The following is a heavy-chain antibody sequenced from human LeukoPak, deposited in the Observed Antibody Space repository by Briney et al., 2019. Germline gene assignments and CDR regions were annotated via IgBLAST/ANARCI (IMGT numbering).Heavy chain of an antibody. CDR3: ARGSMVRGRFDP. V-gene: IGHV4-34*01. J-gene: IGHJ5*02. Sequence: SETLSLTSAVYGGSFSGYYWSWIRQPPGKGLEWIGEINHSGSTNYNPSLKSRVTISVDTSKNQFSLKLSSVTAADTAVYYCARGSMVRGRFDPWGQGTLVTVSS. CDR2: INHSGST. D-gene: IGHD3-10*01. CDR1: GGSFSGYY.